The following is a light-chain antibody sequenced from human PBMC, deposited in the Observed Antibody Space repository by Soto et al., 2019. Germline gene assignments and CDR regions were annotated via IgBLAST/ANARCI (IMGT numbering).Light chain of an antibody. CDR1: QSISSR. Sequence: DLQMTQSPSTLSASVGDRVTITCRASQSISSRLAWYQQKPGKAPKLLIYKASSLESGVPSRFSGSGSGTEFTLTISSLQPDDFATYYCQQYNSYPWTFGQGTKLEIK. CDR2: KAS. V-gene: IGKV1-5*03. CDR3: QQYNSYPWT. J-gene: IGKJ1*01.